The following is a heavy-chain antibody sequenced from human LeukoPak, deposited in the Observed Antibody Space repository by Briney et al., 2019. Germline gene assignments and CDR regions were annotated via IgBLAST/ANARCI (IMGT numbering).Heavy chain of an antibody. D-gene: IGHD1-7*01. CDR1: GFTFSSYS. Sequence: GGSLRLSCAASGFTFSSYSMNWVRQAPGKGLEWVSSISSSSSYIYYADSVKGRFTISRDNAKNSLYLQMNSLRAEDTALYYCAREGVGDGGNYDAFDIWGQGTMVTVSS. J-gene: IGHJ3*02. CDR3: AREGVGDGGNYDAFDI. V-gene: IGHV3-21*04. CDR2: ISSSSSYI.